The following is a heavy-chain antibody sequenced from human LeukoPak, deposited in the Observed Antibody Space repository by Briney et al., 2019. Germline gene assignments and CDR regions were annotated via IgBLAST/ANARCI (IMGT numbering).Heavy chain of an antibody. J-gene: IGHJ4*02. D-gene: IGHD1-26*01. Sequence: ASVKVSCKASGYTFTSYDINWVRQATGQGLEWMGWMNPNSGNTGYAQKFQGRVTMTRNTSISTAYMELSSLRSEDTAVYYCAKDLDSGSHNMNPPFDYWGQGTLVTVSS. CDR3: AKDLDSGSHNMNPPFDY. V-gene: IGHV1-8*01. CDR1: GYTFTSYD. CDR2: MNPNSGNT.